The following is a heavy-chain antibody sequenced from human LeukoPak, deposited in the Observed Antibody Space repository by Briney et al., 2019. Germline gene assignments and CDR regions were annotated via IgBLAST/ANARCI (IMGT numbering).Heavy chain of an antibody. Sequence: GGSLRLSCAASGFTFDDYGMSWVRQAPGKGLEWVSGINWNGGSTGYADSVKGRFTISRDNAKNSLYLQMNSLRAEDTALYYCVRDIDYYGSGSYYNVGPFDYWGQGTLVTVSS. CDR1: GFTFDDYG. CDR2: INWNGGST. V-gene: IGHV3-20*04. J-gene: IGHJ4*02. CDR3: VRDIDYYGSGSYYNVGPFDY. D-gene: IGHD3-10*01.